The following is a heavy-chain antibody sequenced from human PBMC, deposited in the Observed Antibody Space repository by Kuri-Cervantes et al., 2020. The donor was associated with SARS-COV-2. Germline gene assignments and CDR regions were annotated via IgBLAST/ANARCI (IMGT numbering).Heavy chain of an antibody. V-gene: IGHV4-39*01. J-gene: IGHJ4*02. Sequence: SETLSLTCTVSGGSISSSSYYWGWIRQPPGKGLEWIGSIYYSGSTYYNPSLKSRVTISVDTSKNQFSLKLSSVTAADTAVYYCARHRYGLAPFDYWGQGTLVTSPQ. CDR3: ARHRYGLAPFDY. CDR2: IYYSGST. D-gene: IGHD1-1*01. CDR1: GGSISSSSYY.